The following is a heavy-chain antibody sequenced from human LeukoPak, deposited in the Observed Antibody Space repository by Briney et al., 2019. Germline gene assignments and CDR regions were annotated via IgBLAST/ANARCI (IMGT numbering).Heavy chain of an antibody. Sequence: PSETLSLTCAVYGGSFSGYYWSWIRQPPGKGLEWIGEINHSGSTNYNPSLKSRVTISVDTSKNQFSLKLSSVTAADTAVYYCARHVDYYDSSGYYGGNWFDPWGQGTLVTVSS. D-gene: IGHD3-22*01. CDR2: INHSGST. CDR3: ARHVDYYDSSGYYGGNWFDP. V-gene: IGHV4-34*01. CDR1: GGSFSGYY. J-gene: IGHJ5*02.